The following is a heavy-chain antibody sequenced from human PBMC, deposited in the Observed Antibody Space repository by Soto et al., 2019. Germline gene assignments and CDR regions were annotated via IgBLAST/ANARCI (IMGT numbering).Heavy chain of an antibody. J-gene: IGHJ5*02. Sequence: ASVKVSCKASGYTFTSYAMHWVRQAPGQRLEWMGWINAGNGNTKYSQKFQGRVTITRDTPASTAYMEPSSLRSEDTAVYYCARDRRGFGPGYSRTFSFDPWGQGTLVTVSS. D-gene: IGHD6-13*01. CDR3: ARDRRGFGPGYSRTFSFDP. CDR1: GYTFTSYA. CDR2: INAGNGNT. V-gene: IGHV1-3*01.